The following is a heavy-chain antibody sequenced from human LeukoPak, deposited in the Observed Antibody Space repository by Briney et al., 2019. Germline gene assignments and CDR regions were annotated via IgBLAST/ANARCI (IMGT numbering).Heavy chain of an antibody. D-gene: IGHD1-26*01. V-gene: IGHV3-20*04. J-gene: IGHJ6*03. CDR1: GFTFDDYG. CDR3: ARDGRGSYYDYYYMDV. CDR2: INWNGGST. Sequence: GGSLRLSCAASGFTFDDYGMSWVRQAPGKGLEWVSGINWNGGSTGYADSVKGRFTISRDNAKSSLYLQMNSLRAEDTALYYCARDGRGSYYDYYYMDVWGKGTTVTVSS.